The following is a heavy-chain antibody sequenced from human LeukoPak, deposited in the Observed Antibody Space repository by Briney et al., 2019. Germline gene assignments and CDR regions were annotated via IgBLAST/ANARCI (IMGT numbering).Heavy chain of an antibody. Sequence: GGSLRLSCAASGFTFSDYEMNWVRQAPGKVLEWLSHISISGTTIHCADSVKGRFTISRDNAKNSVYLQMTSLRAEDTTLYYCAKDATAVPGTVYMDVWGKGTTVTISS. CDR2: ISISGTTI. CDR3: AKDATAVPGTVYMDV. D-gene: IGHD6-13*01. CDR1: GFTFSDYE. V-gene: IGHV3-48*03. J-gene: IGHJ6*03.